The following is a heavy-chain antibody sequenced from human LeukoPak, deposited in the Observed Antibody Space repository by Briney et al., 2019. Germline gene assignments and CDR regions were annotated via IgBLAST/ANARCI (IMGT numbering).Heavy chain of an antibody. V-gene: IGHV3-9*01. D-gene: IGHD5-18*01. CDR1: GFTFDDYA. J-gene: IGHJ1*01. CDR2: ISWNSGSI. CDR3: AKDMAGQLWFFQH. Sequence: GGSLRLSCAASGFTFDDYAIHWVRQAPGKGLEWVSGISWNSGSIGYADSVKGQFTISRDNAKNSLYLQLNSLRAEDTALYYCAKDMAGQLWFFQHWGQGTLVTVSS.